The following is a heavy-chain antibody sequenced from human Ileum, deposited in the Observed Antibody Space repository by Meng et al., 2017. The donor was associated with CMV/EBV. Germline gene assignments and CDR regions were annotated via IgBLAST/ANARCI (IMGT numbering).Heavy chain of an antibody. D-gene: IGHD1-1*01. CDR1: AFTFRNYA. CDR3: AKDSESFNDIWDPFDM. J-gene: IGHJ3*02. V-gene: IGHV3-23*01. CDR2: IGRSDGAT. Sequence: GGSLRLSCVASAFTFRNYAMSWVRQAPGKGLEWVSSIGRSDGATHYAESVKGRFTISRDNSKNTLYLQMNRLRADDTAVYYCAKDSESFNDIWDPFDMWGQGKMV.